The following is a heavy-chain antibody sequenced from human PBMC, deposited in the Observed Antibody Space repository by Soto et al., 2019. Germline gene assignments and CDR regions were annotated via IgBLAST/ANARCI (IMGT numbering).Heavy chain of an antibody. CDR2: IRSKAKSYAT. CDR1: GFTFSGSA. D-gene: IGHD6-13*01. V-gene: IGHV3-73*01. CDR3: TRLGIAAAGTDY. Sequence: GGSLRLSCAASGFTFSGSAMHWVRQASGKGLEWVGRIRSKAKSYATVYAASVKGRFTISRDDSKNTAYLQMNSLKTEDTAVYYRTRLGIAAAGTDYWGQGTLVTVSS. J-gene: IGHJ4*02.